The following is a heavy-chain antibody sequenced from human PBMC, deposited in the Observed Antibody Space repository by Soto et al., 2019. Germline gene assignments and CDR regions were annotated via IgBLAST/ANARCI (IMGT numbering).Heavy chain of an antibody. D-gene: IGHD2-21*01. CDR1: GFAFSSYA. V-gene: IGHV3-23*01. J-gene: IGHJ4*02. CDR2: ISGSGGGT. CDR3: AKGVVVIADFDY. Sequence: EVQLLESGGGLVQPGGSLRLSCAASGFAFSSYAMGWVRQAPGKGLEWVSSISGSGGGTYYADSGKGRFTISRDNSKNTLYLQMNSLRAEDTAVYYCAKGVVVIADFDYWGQGTLVTVSS.